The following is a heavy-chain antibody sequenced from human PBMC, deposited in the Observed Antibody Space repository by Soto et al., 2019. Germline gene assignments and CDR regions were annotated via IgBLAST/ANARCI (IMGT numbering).Heavy chain of an antibody. CDR1: GYTFTSYD. CDR3: ARARYCSSDSCPFDP. J-gene: IGHJ5*02. V-gene: IGHV1-8*01. D-gene: IGHD2-2*01. CDR2: MNPNSGNT. Sequence: QVQLVQSGAEVKKPGASVKVSCKASGYTFTSYDINWVRQATGQGLEWMGWMNPNSGNTGYAQKLQGRVTMTRNTSISTADMVLSSLRSEDTAVYYCARARYCSSDSCPFDPCGQGTLVTVSS.